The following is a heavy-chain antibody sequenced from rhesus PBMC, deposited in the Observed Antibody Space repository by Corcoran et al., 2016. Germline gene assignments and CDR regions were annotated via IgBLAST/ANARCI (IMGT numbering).Heavy chain of an antibody. Sequence: EVQLVESGGGLAKPGGSLRLSCAASGFTFSSYWMNWVRQAPGKGLEGGSDINGGGGSTYYADSVKGRFTISRDNSKNTLSLQMNSLRAEDTAVYYCANSFGYARFDYWGQGVLVTVSS. D-gene: IGHD6-13*01. CDR1: GFTFSSYW. V-gene: IGHV3S25*01. J-gene: IGHJ4*01. CDR2: INGGGGST. CDR3: ANSFGYARFDY.